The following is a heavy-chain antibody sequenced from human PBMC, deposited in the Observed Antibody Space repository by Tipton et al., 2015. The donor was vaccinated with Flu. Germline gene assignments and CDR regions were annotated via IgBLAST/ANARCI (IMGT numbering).Heavy chain of an antibody. CDR3: ARDHPPSITVLGEITDYFGMDE. D-gene: IGHD3-3*01. V-gene: IGHV3-11*01. Sequence: SLRLSCAASGFTFSDDYMSWIRQAPGKGLEWVSHISSSGSTINYADSVKGRFTISRDNAKNSLYLQMNSLRAEDTAVYYCARDHPPSITVLGEITDYFGMDERGKGNT. CDR2: ISSSGSTI. CDR1: GFTFSDDY. J-gene: IGHJ6*04.